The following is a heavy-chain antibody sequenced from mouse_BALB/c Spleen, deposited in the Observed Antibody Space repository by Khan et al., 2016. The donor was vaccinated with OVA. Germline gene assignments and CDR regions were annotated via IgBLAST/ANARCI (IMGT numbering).Heavy chain of an antibody. CDR2: ISYDGSN. D-gene: IGHD1-1*01. Sequence: EVQLQESGPGLVKPSQSLSLTCSVTGYSITSGYNWNWIRQFPGNKLEWMGYISYDGSNNYNPSLKNRISITRDTSKNQFFLKLNSVTTEDTATYYCAREYFGNGYFDYWGQGTTLTVSS. CDR3: AREYFGNGYFDY. V-gene: IGHV3-6*02. CDR1: GYSITSGYN. J-gene: IGHJ2*01.